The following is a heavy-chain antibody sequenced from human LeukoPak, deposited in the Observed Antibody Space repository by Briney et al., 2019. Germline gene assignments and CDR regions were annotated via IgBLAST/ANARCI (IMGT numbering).Heavy chain of an antibody. CDR3: ARGRDSGYDSYYGMDV. CDR1: GGTFGSYA. Sequence: ASVKVSCKASGGTFGSYAISWVRQAPGQGLEWMGGIIPIFGTANYAQKFQGRVTITADESTSTAYMELSSLRSEDTAVYYCARGRDSGYDSYYGMDVWGQGTTVTVSS. J-gene: IGHJ6*02. CDR2: IIPIFGTA. D-gene: IGHD5-12*01. V-gene: IGHV1-69*13.